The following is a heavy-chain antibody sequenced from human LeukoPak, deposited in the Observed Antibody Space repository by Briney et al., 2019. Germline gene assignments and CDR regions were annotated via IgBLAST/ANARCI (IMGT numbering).Heavy chain of an antibody. CDR1: GGSLSSSSYY. D-gene: IGHD1-26*01. CDR2: IYYDGST. J-gene: IGHJ5*02. CDR3: ARRATSGWFDP. Sequence: SETLSLTCTVSGGSLSSSSYYWGWIRQPPGKGLEWIGSIYYDGSTYFNPSLKTRVTISVDTSRNQFSLRLSSVTAADTAVYSCARRATSGWFDPWGQGTLVTVSS. V-gene: IGHV4-39*01.